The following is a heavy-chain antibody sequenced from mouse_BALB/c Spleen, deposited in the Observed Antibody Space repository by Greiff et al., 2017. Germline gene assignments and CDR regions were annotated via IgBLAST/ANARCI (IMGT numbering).Heavy chain of an antibody. CDR1: GFNIKDYY. Sequence: EVKLMESGAELVRPGALVKLSCKASGFNIKDYYMHWVKQRPEQGLEWIGWIDPENGNTIYDPKFQGKASITADTSSNTAYLQLSSLTSEDTAVYYCAMYGNYFDYWGQGTTLTVSS. D-gene: IGHD2-10*02. V-gene: IGHV14-1*02. CDR2: IDPENGNT. J-gene: IGHJ2*01. CDR3: AMYGNYFDY.